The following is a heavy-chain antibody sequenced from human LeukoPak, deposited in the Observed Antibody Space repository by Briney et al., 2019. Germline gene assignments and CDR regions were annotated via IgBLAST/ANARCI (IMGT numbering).Heavy chain of an antibody. CDR3: AKEKGSIVGATKGLGY. CDR2: ISYDGSNK. CDR1: GFTFSSYG. Sequence: PGRSLRLSCAASGFTFSSYGMHWVRQAPGKGLEWVAVISYDGSNKYYADSVKGRFTISRDNSKNTLYLQMNSLRAEDTAVYYCAKEKGSIVGATKGLGYWGQGTLVTVSS. V-gene: IGHV3-30*18. J-gene: IGHJ4*02. D-gene: IGHD1-26*01.